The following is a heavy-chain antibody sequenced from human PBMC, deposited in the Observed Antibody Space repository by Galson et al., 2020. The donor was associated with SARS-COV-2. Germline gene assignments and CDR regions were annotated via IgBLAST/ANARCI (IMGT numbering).Heavy chain of an antibody. V-gene: IGHV4-59*01. D-gene: IGHD2-2*01. CDR3: ARSPGPAAYFDP. Sequence: SQTLSLTCTVSGGSIGRYYWSWIRQSPGKGLEWIGHIYYSGSTNYNPSLKSRVTISVDTSKSQFSLKLSSVTAADTAVYYCARSPGPAAYFDPWGQGTLVTVSS. CDR2: IYYSGST. J-gene: IGHJ5*02. CDR1: GGSIGRYY.